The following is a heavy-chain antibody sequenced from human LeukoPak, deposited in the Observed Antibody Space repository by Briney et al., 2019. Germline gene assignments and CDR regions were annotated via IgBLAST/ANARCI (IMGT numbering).Heavy chain of an antibody. D-gene: IGHD3-3*02. Sequence: ASVQGSCKVSGYTLTDLSMHWVRQAPGKGLEWLGGFDPKDGETIYGHKFQGRVTMTEDKSKDTAYIELNSLRSEDTAVYSCVKLAPSRSPGGDYYYFMDVWGKGTTVTVSS. CDR2: FDPKDGET. V-gene: IGHV1-24*01. CDR3: VKLAPSRSPGGDYYYFMDV. CDR1: GYTLTDLS. J-gene: IGHJ6*03.